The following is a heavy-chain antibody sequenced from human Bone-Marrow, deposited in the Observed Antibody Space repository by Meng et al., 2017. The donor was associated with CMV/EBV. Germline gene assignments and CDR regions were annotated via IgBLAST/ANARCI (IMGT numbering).Heavy chain of an antibody. CDR2: ISYDGSNK. D-gene: IGHD3-3*01. CDR1: GFTFSSYA. J-gene: IGHJ4*02. CDR3: ARDGAFGVVITKSFIDY. V-gene: IGHV3-30-3*01. Sequence: GESLKISCAASGFTFSSYAMHWVRQAPGKGLEWVAVISYDGSNKYYADSVKGRFTISRDNSKNTLYLQMNSLRAEDTAVYYCARDGAFGVVITKSFIDYWGQGTLVTVSS.